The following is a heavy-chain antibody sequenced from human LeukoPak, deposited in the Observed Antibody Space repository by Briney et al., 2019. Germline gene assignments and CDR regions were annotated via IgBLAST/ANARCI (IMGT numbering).Heavy chain of an antibody. V-gene: IGHV5-51*01. CDR2: IYPGDSDT. CDR3: ARTVVVVAAVNWFDP. CDR1: GYSFTSYW. D-gene: IGHD2-15*01. J-gene: IGHJ5*02. Sequence: GESLKISCKGSGYSFTSYWIGWVRQTPGKGLEWMGIIYPGDSDTRYSPSFQGQVTISADKSISTAYLQWSSLKASDTAMYYCARTVVVVAAVNWFDPWGQGTLVTVSS.